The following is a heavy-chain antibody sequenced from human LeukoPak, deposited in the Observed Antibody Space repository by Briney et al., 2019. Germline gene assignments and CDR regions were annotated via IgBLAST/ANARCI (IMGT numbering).Heavy chain of an antibody. CDR2: INSDGSST. Sequence: GGSLRLSCAASGFTFSSYWMHWVRQAPGKGLVWVSRINSDGSSTSYADSVKGRFTISRDNSKNTLYLQMNSLRAEDTAVYYCARVMRAGECMDVWGQGTTVTVSS. CDR1: GFTFSSYW. V-gene: IGHV3-74*01. D-gene: IGHD3-16*01. J-gene: IGHJ6*02. CDR3: ARVMRAGECMDV.